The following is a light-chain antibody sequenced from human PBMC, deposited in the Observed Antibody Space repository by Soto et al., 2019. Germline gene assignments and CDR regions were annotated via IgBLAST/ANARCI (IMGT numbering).Light chain of an antibody. Sequence: SYELTQPPSVSVSPGQTASITCSGDKLGDKYACWYQQKPGQSPVLVIYQDSKRPSGIPERFSGSNSGNTATLTISGTQAXXXXXXXXXXXDSSTVVFGGGTK. CDR2: QDS. J-gene: IGLJ2*01. V-gene: IGLV3-1*01. CDR1: KLGDKY. CDR3: XXXDSSTVV.